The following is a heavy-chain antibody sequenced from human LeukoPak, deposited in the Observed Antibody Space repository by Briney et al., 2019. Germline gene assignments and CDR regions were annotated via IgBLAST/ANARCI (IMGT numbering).Heavy chain of an antibody. J-gene: IGHJ3*02. CDR3: ARTACSGGTCYSQRGAFDI. CDR2: IYYSGST. CDR1: GGSISSPIYY. Sequence: SETLSPTCTVSGGSISSPIYYWGWIRQPPGKGLEWIGSIYYSGSTYDNPSLKSRVTISVDTSKNQFSLKLSSLTAADTAVYYCARTACSGGTCYSQRGAFDIWGQGTMVTVSS. D-gene: IGHD2-15*01. V-gene: IGHV4-39*07.